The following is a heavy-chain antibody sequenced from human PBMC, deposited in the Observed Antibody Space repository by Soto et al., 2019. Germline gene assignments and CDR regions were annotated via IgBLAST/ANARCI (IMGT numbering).Heavy chain of an antibody. CDR2: ISNNGANR. V-gene: IGHV3-30*14. Sequence: PGGSLRLSCAASGFAFNTFAIHWVRQAPGKGLEWLSVISNNGANRYYAKSVKGRFTISRDNSKNTLYLQMNNLRSEDTAVYYCARGEGGYSGYDANWFDPWGQGTLVTVSS. J-gene: IGHJ5*02. CDR1: GFAFNTFA. CDR3: ARGEGGYSGYDANWFDP. D-gene: IGHD5-12*01.